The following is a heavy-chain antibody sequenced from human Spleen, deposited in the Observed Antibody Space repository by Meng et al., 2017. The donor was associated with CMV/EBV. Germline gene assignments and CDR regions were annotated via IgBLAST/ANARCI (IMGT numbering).Heavy chain of an antibody. CDR1: GYTFGGYA. J-gene: IGHJ4*02. V-gene: IGHV3-30-3*01. Sequence: SGYTFGGYAMHWGRQAPGKGLGWVAVISYDGNNKFYADSVKGRFTLSRDNSRNTLYLQMNSLRDEDTAVYHCARGSRSGVVGTTFDYWGQGTLVTVSS. D-gene: IGHD5-12*01. CDR3: ARGSRSGVVGTTFDY. CDR2: ISYDGNNK.